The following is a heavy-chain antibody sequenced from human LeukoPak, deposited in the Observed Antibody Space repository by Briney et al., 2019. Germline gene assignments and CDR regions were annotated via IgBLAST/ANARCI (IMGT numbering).Heavy chain of an antibody. V-gene: IGHV3-53*01. CDR2: IYIVGTT. D-gene: IGHD5-18*01. Sequence: GGSLRLSCVASGFTVSSNYMSWVRQAPGKGLEWVSVIYIVGTTYYADSVKGRFTISRDNPKNTLYLQMNSLKVEDTAVYYCARGSRGSAMVDYWGQGTLVTVSS. J-gene: IGHJ4*02. CDR3: ARGSRGSAMVDY. CDR1: GFTVSSNY.